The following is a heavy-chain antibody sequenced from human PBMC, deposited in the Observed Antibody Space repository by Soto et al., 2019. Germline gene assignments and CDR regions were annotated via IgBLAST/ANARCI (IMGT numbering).Heavy chain of an antibody. CDR3: ARPQLXHYYDSSGYYSTHAFDI. D-gene: IGHD3-22*01. J-gene: IGHJ3*02. CDR2: IIPIFGTA. Sequence: SVKVSCKASGGTFSSYAISWVRQAPGQGLEWMGGIIPIFGTANYAQKFQGRVTITADESTSTAYMELSSLRSEDTAVYYCARPQLXHYYDSSGYYSTHAFDIWGQGTMVTVSS. V-gene: IGHV1-69*13. CDR1: GGTFSSYA.